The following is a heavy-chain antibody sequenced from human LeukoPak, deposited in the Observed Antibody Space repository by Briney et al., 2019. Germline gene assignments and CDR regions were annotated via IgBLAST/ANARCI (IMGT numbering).Heavy chain of an antibody. V-gene: IGHV1-18*01. Sequence: ASVKVSCKASGYTFNNYGISWVRQATGQGLEWMGWISAYNGNTNYAQKLQGRVTMTTDTSTSTAYMELRSLRSDDTAVYYCARVFSRYYGSGSHALGYWGQGTLVTVSS. CDR1: GYTFNNYG. J-gene: IGHJ4*02. CDR3: ARVFSRYYGSGSHALGY. CDR2: ISAYNGNT. D-gene: IGHD3-10*01.